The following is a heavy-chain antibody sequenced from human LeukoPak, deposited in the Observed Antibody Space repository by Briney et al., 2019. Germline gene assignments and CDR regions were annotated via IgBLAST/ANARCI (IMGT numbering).Heavy chain of an antibody. V-gene: IGHV3-30*02. CDR1: GFTFSSYG. D-gene: IGHD2-8*01. Sequence: PGGSLRLSCAASGFTFSSYGMHWVRQAPGKGLEWVAFIRDGGNNKYYADSVKGRFTISRDNAKNSLYLQMNSLRAEDTAAYYCARMEIFDFWGQGTLVTVSS. J-gene: IGHJ4*02. CDR3: ARMEIFDF. CDR2: IRDGGNNK.